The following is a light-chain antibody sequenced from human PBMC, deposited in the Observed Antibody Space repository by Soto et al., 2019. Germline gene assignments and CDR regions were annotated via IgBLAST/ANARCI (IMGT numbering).Light chain of an antibody. Sequence: IQMTQSPSTLSASVGDRVTITCRASQSISSWLAWYQQKPGKAPKLLIYKASSLESGVPSRFSGSGSGTEFTLTISSLQPDDFATYYCQQYNSYSWTFGQGTNVEI. J-gene: IGKJ1*01. CDR1: QSISSW. CDR3: QQYNSYSWT. V-gene: IGKV1-5*03. CDR2: KAS.